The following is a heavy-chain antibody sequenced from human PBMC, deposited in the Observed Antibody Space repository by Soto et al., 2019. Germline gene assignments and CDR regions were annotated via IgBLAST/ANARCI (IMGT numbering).Heavy chain of an antibody. CDR2: IYHSGST. V-gene: IGHV4-59*01. D-gene: IGHD3-10*01. CDR1: GGSMSSYY. Sequence: LSLTCTVSGGSMSSYYWSWIRQPPGKGLEWSAYIYHSGSTNYNPSLKSRVTIPVDTSKNQFSLRLNSVTAADTAVYYCATLRVTPGSGSYYNWFDPWGQGTLVTVSS. J-gene: IGHJ5*02. CDR3: ATLRVTPGSGSYYNWFDP.